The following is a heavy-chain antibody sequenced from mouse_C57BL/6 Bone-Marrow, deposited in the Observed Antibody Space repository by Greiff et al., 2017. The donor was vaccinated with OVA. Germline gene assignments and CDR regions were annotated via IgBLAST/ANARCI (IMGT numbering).Heavy chain of an antibody. CDR3: ARTIRYDYDLDY. J-gene: IGHJ2*01. V-gene: IGHV1-69*01. Sequence: QVQLQQPGAELVMPGASVKLSCKASGYTFTSYWMHWVKQRPGQGLEWIGEIDPSDSYTNYNQKFKGKSTLTVDKSSSTAYMPLSSLTSEDSAVYYCARTIRYDYDLDYWGQGTTLTVSS. D-gene: IGHD2-4*01. CDR2: IDPSDSYT. CDR1: GYTFTSYW.